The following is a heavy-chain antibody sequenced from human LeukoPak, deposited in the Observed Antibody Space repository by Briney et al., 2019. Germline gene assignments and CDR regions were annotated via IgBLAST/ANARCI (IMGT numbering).Heavy chain of an antibody. Sequence: ASVKVSCKVSGYTLTELSMHWVRQAPGKGLEWMGGFDPEDGETIYAQKSQGRVTMTTDTSTSTAYMEVRSLRSDDTAVYYCARAWLRRKYYYYMDVWGKGTTVTVSS. V-gene: IGHV1-24*01. J-gene: IGHJ6*03. CDR2: FDPEDGET. D-gene: IGHD5-12*01. CDR3: ARAWLRRKYYYYMDV. CDR1: GYTLTELS.